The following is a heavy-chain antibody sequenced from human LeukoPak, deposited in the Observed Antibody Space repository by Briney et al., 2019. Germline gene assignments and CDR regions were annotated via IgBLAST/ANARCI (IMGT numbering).Heavy chain of an antibody. D-gene: IGHD3-22*01. J-gene: IGHJ3*02. V-gene: IGHV5-51*01. CDR3: ARRHYYDSSGFMAQDAFDI. CDR1: GYSFTSYW. CDR2: IYPGDSDT. Sequence: ESLKISCKGSGYSFTSYWIGWVRQMPGKGLEWMGIIYPGDSDTRYSPSFQGQVTISADKSISTAYLQWSSLKASDTAMYYCARRHYYDSSGFMAQDAFDIWGQGTMVTVSS.